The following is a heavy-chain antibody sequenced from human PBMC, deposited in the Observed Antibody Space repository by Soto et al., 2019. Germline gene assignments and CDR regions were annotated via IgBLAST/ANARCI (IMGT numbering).Heavy chain of an antibody. V-gene: IGHV4-61*01. CDR2: IYYSGST. J-gene: IGHJ5*02. CDR3: ARVMGIIVADPRGWFDP. CDR1: GGSVSSGSYY. D-gene: IGHD2-21*01. Sequence: PSETLSLTCTVSGGSVSSGSYYWSWIRQPPGKGLEWIGYIYYSGSTNYIPSLKSRVTISVDTSKNQFSLKLSSVTAADTAVYYCARVMGIIVADPRGWFDPWGQGTLVTVSS.